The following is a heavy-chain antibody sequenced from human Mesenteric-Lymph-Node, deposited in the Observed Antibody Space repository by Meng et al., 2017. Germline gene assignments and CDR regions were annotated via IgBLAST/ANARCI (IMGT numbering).Heavy chain of an antibody. V-gene: IGHV3-30*01. J-gene: IGHJ5*02. D-gene: IGHD1-26*01. CDR1: GFTFSIYA. Sequence: GQLWGAVCGVGQPWKARRLACAVSGFTFSIYALHWVRQAPGKGLECVAVISYDGSNKYYADSVKGRFTISRDNSKNTLYLQMNSLRAEDTAVYYCARDRVLVGATFPWFDPWGQGTLVTVSS. CDR3: ARDRVLVGATFPWFDP. CDR2: ISYDGSNK.